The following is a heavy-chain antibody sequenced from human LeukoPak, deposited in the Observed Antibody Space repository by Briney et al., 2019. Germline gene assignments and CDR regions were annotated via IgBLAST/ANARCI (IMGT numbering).Heavy chain of an antibody. D-gene: IGHD4-11*01. V-gene: IGHV3-73*01. J-gene: IGHJ4*02. CDR3: TLTFASTVTTRDY. Sequence: PGGSLRLSCAASGFTFSSYAMSWVRQASGKGLEWVGRIRSKTNSYATAYAASVKGRFTISRDDSKNTAYLQMDSLKTEDTAVYYCTLTFASTVTTRDYWGQGTLVTVSS. CDR2: IRSKTNSYAT. CDR1: GFTFSSYA.